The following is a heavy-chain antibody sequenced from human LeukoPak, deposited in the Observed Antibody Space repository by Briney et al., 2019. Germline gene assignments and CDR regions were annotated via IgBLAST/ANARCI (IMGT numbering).Heavy chain of an antibody. CDR2: IRYDGSNK. V-gene: IGHV3-30*02. D-gene: IGHD5-24*01. CDR1: GFTFSSYG. J-gene: IGHJ6*03. CDR3: AKDGGRVEMATIEWGAFYYYYYMDV. Sequence: PGGSLRLSCAASGFTFSSYGMHWVRQAPGMGLEWVAFIRYDGSNKYYADSVKGRFTISRDNSKNTLYLQMNSLRAEDTAVYYCAKDGGRVEMATIEWGAFYYYYYMDVWGKGTTVTVSS.